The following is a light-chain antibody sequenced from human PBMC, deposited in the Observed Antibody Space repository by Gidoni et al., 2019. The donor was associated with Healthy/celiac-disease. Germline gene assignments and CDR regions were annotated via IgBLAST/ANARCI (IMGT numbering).Light chain of an antibody. J-gene: IGKJ1*01. Sequence: DIVLTQSPATLSLSPGESATLSCRASQSVSSYLAWYQQKPGQAPRLLIYEASNRATGIPARCGGSGSRTDFTLTISSQEHEDFAVYYWQQRSNWPPAFGQGTKVEIK. V-gene: IGKV3-11*01. CDR3: QQRSNWPPA. CDR1: QSVSSY. CDR2: EAS.